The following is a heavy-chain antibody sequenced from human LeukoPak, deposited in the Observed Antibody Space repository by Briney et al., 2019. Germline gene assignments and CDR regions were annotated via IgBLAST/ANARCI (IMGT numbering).Heavy chain of an antibody. Sequence: SQTLSLTCTVSGGSISSGDYYWSWIRQPPGRGLEWIGYIYYSGSTYYNPSLKSRVTISVDTSKNQFSLKLSSVTAADTAVYYCARASPRDFWSGYYAFDIWGQGTMVTVSS. J-gene: IGHJ3*02. CDR3: ARASPRDFWSGYYAFDI. CDR1: GGSISSGDYY. CDR2: IYYSGST. D-gene: IGHD3-3*01. V-gene: IGHV4-30-4*08.